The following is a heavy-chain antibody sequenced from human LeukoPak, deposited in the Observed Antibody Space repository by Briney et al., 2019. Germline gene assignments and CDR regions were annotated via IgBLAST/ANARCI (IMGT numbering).Heavy chain of an antibody. CDR3: ARAPPFEIRFDY. CDR2: IRYDGSNK. D-gene: IGHD3-16*01. Sequence: PGGSLRLSCAASGFTFSSYGMHWVRQAPGKGLEWVAFIRYDGSNKYYADSVKGRFTISRDNSKNTLYLQMNSLRAEDTAVYYCARAPPFEIRFDYWGQGTLVTVSS. J-gene: IGHJ4*02. V-gene: IGHV3-30*02. CDR1: GFTFSSYG.